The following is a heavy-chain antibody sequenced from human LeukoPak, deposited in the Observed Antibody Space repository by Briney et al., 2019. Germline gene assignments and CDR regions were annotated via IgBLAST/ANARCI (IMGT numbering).Heavy chain of an antibody. J-gene: IGHJ4*02. CDR2: IIPIFGTA. CDR1: GGTFSSYA. D-gene: IGHD1-7*01. Sequence: GASVRVSCKASGGTFSSYAISWVRQAPGQGLEWMGGIIPIFGTANYAQKFQGRVTITADESTSTAYMELSSLRSEDTAVYYCARALQEYNWNYVRYPAFDYWGQGTLVTVSS. CDR3: ARALQEYNWNYVRYPAFDY. V-gene: IGHV1-69*13.